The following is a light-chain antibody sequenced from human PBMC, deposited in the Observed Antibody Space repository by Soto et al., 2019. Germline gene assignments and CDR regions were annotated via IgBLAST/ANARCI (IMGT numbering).Light chain of an antibody. V-gene: IGKV3-15*01. J-gene: IGKJ2*01. CDR1: QSVSSS. CDR2: GAS. CDR3: QQYNNWLYT. Sequence: EIVMTQSPATLSVSPGERATLSCRASQSVSSSLAGYQQKPGQAPRLLFYGASTRATGVPARFSGSGSGTEFTRNVSSLQSEDLAVYYCQQYNNWLYTFGQGTQLEIK.